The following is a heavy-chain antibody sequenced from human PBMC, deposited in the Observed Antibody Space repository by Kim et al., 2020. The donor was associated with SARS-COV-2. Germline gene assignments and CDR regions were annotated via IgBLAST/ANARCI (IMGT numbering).Heavy chain of an antibody. V-gene: IGHV3-30*18. Sequence: GGSLRLSCAASGFTFSSYGMHWVRQAPGKGLEWVAVISYDGSNKYYADSVKGRFTISRDNSKNTLYLQMNSLRAEDTAVYYCAKDRRDYDILTGPNDYWGQGTLVTVSS. CDR3: AKDRRDYDILTGPNDY. CDR2: ISYDGSNK. D-gene: IGHD3-9*01. CDR1: GFTFSSYG. J-gene: IGHJ4*02.